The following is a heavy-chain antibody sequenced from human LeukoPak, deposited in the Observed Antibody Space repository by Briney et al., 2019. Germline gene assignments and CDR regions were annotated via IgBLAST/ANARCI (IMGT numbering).Heavy chain of an antibody. CDR3: ARWGVLGYSYGYYAFDI. V-gene: IGHV3-48*04. J-gene: IGHJ3*02. Sequence: GGSLRLSCAASGFIFSHYGMNWVRQAPGKGLEWVSYISSSGGGKYYADSVKGRFTISRDNAKNSLYLQMNSLRAEDTAVYYCARWGVLGYSYGYYAFDIWGQGTMVTVSS. D-gene: IGHD5-18*01. CDR2: ISSSGGGK. CDR1: GFIFSHYG.